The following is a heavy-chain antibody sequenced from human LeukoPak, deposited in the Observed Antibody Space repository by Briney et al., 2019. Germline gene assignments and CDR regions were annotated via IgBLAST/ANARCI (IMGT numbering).Heavy chain of an antibody. J-gene: IGHJ6*02. Sequence: TASETLSLTCTVSGGSISSGGYYWSWIRQHPGKGLEWIGYIYYSGSTYYNPSLKSRVTISVDTSKNQFSLKLSSVTAADTAVYYCARDLPHSPIRTNAYYYGMDVWGQGTTVTVSS. CDR2: IYYSGST. CDR1: GGSISSGGYY. V-gene: IGHV4-31*03. CDR3: ARDLPHSPIRTNAYYYGMDV. D-gene: IGHD2-21*01.